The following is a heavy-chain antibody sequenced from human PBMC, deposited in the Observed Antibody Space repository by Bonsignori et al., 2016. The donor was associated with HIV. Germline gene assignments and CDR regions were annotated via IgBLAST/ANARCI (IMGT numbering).Heavy chain of an antibody. J-gene: IGHJ4*02. V-gene: IGHV4-34*01. CDR2: INHSGST. D-gene: IGHD4-23*01. CDR3: ARGSKESNTVVTGRYYFDY. Sequence: SQTLSLTCAVYGGSFSGYYWTWIRQPPGKGLEWIGEINHSGSTNYNPSLKSRVTISVDTSKNQFSLKLSSVTAADTALYYCARGSKESNTVVTGRYYFDYWGQGTLVTVSS. CDR1: GGSFSGYY.